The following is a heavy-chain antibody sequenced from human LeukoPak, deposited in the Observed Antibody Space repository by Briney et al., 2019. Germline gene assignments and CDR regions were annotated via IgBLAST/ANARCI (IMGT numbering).Heavy chain of an antibody. CDR2: ISIYNGHT. V-gene: IGHV1-18*01. D-gene: IGHD1-26*01. J-gene: IGHJ3*01. CDR3: ARGGRWELPRPYAFDV. CDR1: AYTFSSYG. Sequence: ASVKVSCTASAYTFSSYGISWLRQAPGQGLEWMGWISIYNGHTNYAQKFQGRVTMTTDTSTSTAYMELRSLRFDDTAVYYCARGGRWELPRPYAFDVWGQGTMVTVSS.